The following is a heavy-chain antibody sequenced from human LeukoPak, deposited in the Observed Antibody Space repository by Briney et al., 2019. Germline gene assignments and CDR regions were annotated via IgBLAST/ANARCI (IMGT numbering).Heavy chain of an antibody. D-gene: IGHD5-18*01. CDR3: ARSTQGYSYGYYFDY. J-gene: IGHJ4*02. CDR2: ISSNGGST. V-gene: IGHV3-64*01. CDR1: GFTFSSYA. Sequence: HPGDSLRLSCAASGFTFSSYAMHWVRQAPGKGLEYVSAISSNGGSTYYANSVKGRFTISRDNSKNTLYLQMGSLRAEDMAVYYCARSTQGYSYGYYFDYWGQGTLVTVSS.